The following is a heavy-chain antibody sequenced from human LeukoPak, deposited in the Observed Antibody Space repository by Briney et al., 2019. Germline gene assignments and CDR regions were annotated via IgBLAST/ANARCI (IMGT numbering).Heavy chain of an antibody. CDR2: IYSGGST. J-gene: IGHJ3*02. V-gene: IGHV3-66*01. CDR1: EFTVSSNY. CDR3: ARTWLVPSAFDI. D-gene: IGHD6-19*01. Sequence: GGSLRLSCASSEFTVSSNYMSWVRQAPGKGLEWVSVIYSGGSTYYADSVNGRFTISRDNSKNTLYLQMNSLRAEDTAVYYCARTWLVPSAFDIWGQGTMVTVSS.